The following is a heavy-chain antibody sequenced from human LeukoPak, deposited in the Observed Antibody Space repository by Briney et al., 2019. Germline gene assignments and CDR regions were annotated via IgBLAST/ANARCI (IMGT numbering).Heavy chain of an antibody. CDR2: ISYDGSNK. CDR3: AKDQRRRDSYNLDY. D-gene: IGHD5-24*01. Sequence: GGSLRLSCAASGFTFSSYGMHWVRQAPGKGLEWVAVISYDGSNKYYADSVKGRFTISRDNSKNTLYLQMNSLRAEDTAVYYCAKDQRRRDSYNLDYWGQGTLVTVSS. CDR1: GFTFSSYG. J-gene: IGHJ4*02. V-gene: IGHV3-30*18.